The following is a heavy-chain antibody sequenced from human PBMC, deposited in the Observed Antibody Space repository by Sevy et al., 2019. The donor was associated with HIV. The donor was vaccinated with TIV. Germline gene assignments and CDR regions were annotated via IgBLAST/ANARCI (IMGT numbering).Heavy chain of an antibody. CDR3: ATAIGVWPPHTVDY. CDR1: SGSIINYY. Sequence: SETLSLTCTVSSGSIINYYWNWVRQPPGKGLEWIGYIDDSGTTGYNASRKSRVTMSVDTSKNHFSLRLSSVTAADTAIYYCATAIGVWPPHTVDYWGQGALVTVSS. CDR2: IDDSGTT. V-gene: IGHV4-59*01. J-gene: IGHJ4*02.